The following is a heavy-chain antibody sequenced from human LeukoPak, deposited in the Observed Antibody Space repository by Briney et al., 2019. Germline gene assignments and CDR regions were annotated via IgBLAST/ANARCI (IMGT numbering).Heavy chain of an antibody. Sequence: SETLSLTCTVSGYSISNGYYWGWIRQPPGKGLEWIGSIYHSGSTYYNPSLKSRVTISVDTSKNQFSLKLSSVTAADTAVYYCARGGTMVRGVQGDYWGQGTLVTVSS. CDR2: IYHSGST. D-gene: IGHD3-10*01. CDR1: GYSISNGYY. J-gene: IGHJ4*02. CDR3: ARGGTMVRGVQGDY. V-gene: IGHV4-38-2*02.